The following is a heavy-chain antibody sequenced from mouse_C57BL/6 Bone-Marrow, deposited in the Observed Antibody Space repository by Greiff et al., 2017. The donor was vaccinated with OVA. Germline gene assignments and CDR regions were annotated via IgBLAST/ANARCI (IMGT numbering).Heavy chain of an antibody. D-gene: IGHD2-3*01. V-gene: IGHV1-56*01. J-gene: IGHJ4*01. Sequence: VMLVESGPELVRPGASVKISCKAPGYTFTSHWMQWVRQRPGQGLEWIGEIFPGSGSTYYNEKFKGKATLTVDTSSSTAYMQLSSLTSEDSAVYVCGYDGYYIPYAMDYWGQGTSVTVSS. CDR2: IFPGSGST. CDR3: GYDGYYIPYAMDY. CDR1: GYTFTSHW.